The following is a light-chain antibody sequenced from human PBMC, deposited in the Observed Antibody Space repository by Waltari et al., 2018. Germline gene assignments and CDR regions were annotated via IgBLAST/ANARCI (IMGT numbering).Light chain of an antibody. Sequence: SSELTQDPTVSVAMGQTVRITCQGDSLRSYYASGYQQRPGQAPILVFSGNNNRPSGVPVRFSGSSSDNTAVLTITWAQAEDEASYYCHSRDASGVGGSFGGGTKLTVL. CDR3: HSRDASGVGGS. J-gene: IGLJ2*01. CDR1: SLRSYY. V-gene: IGLV3-19*01. CDR2: GNN.